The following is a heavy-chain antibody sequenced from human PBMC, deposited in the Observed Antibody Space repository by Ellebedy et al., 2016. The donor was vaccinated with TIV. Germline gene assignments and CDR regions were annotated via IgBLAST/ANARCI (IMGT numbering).Heavy chain of an antibody. J-gene: IGHJ3*02. CDR3: AINWATDAFDI. Sequence: AASVKVSCKASGYTFTGYYMHWVRQAPGQGLEWMGWINPNSGGTNYAQKFQGWVTMTRDTSISTAYMELSRLRSDDAAVYYCAINWATDAFDIWGQGTMVTVSS. CDR1: GYTFTGYY. V-gene: IGHV1-2*04. CDR2: INPNSGGT. D-gene: IGHD1-1*01.